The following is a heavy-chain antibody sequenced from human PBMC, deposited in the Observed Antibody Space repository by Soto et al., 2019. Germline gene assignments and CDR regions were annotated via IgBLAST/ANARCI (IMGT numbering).Heavy chain of an antibody. CDR1: GFTFSNAW. V-gene: IGHV3-15*07. CDR2: IKSKTDGGTT. D-gene: IGHD2-15*01. J-gene: IGHJ6*02. CDR3: TTAVAGTEDYGMDV. Sequence: GGSLRLSCAASGFTFSNAWMNWVRQAPGKGLEWVGRIKSKTDGGTTDYAAPVKGRFTISRDDSKNTLYLQMNSLKTEDTAVYYCTTAVAGTEDYGMDVWGQGTTVTVSS.